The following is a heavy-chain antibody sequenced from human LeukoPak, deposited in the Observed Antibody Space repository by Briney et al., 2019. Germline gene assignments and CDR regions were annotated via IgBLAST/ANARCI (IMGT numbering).Heavy chain of an antibody. Sequence: GGSLRLSCAASGFTFSSYEMNWVRQAPGKGLEWVSYISSSGSTIYYADSVKGRFTISRDNAKNSLYLQMNSLRAEDTAVYYCARGRAMSTNWFDPWGQGTLVTVSS. CDR3: ARGRAMSTNWFDP. V-gene: IGHV3-48*03. CDR1: GFTFSSYE. J-gene: IGHJ5*02. CDR2: ISSSGSTI. D-gene: IGHD2-2*01.